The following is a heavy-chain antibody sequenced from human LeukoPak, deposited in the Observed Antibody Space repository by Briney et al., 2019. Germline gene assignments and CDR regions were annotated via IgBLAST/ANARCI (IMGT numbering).Heavy chain of an antibody. J-gene: IGHJ3*02. CDR3: ATPRRGYQYDAFNI. CDR2: MSSSGSTI. Sequence: GGSLRLSCAASGFTFSDYYMTWIRQAPGKGLEWVSYMSSSGSTIYYADSVKGRFTVSRDNAKNSLYLQMNSLRAEDTAVYYCATPRRGYQYDAFNIWGQGTMVTVSS. V-gene: IGHV3-11*01. D-gene: IGHD5-12*01. CDR1: GFTFSDYY.